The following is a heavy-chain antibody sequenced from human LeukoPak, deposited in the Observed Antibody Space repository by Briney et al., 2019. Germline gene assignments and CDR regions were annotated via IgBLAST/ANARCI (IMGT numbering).Heavy chain of an antibody. J-gene: IGHJ4*02. CDR3: ARDARPNYYTSGSGI. CDR2: INQDGSEK. Sequence: GGSLRLSCAASGFTFSSYWMSWVRQAPGKGLEWVADINQDGSEKYYVDSVKGRFTISRDNAKNSLYLQMNSLRAEGTAVYFCARDARPNYYTSGSGIWGQGTLVTVSS. D-gene: IGHD3-10*01. V-gene: IGHV3-7*01. CDR1: GFTFSSYW.